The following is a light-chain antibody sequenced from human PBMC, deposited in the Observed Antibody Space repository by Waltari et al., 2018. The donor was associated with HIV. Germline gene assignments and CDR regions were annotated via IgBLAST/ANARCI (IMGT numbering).Light chain of an antibody. J-gene: IGLJ2*01. CDR3: GVWDDNLRGV. Sequence: QAVLTQPPSASASSGQKITISCSGGDSNVGSRYVHWYPQFPVGAPTLLLYKNNQRSSGVPDRFSGSKSGTSASLTISGLRSEDEGIYFCGVWDDNLRGVFGGGTRLTVL. V-gene: IGLV1-47*01. CDR2: KNN. CDR1: DSNVGSRY.